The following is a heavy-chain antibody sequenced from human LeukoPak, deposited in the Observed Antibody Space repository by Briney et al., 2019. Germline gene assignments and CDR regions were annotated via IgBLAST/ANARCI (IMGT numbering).Heavy chain of an antibody. J-gene: IGHJ4*02. D-gene: IGHD2-2*01. CDR1: GYSISSGYY. CDR2: IYHSGST. Sequence: SETLSLTCAVSGYSISSGYYWGWIRPPPGKGLECIGSIYHSGSTYYNPPLKSRVTISVDTSKNQFSLKLSSVTAADTAVYYCAREAYCSSTSCSRAYFDYWGQGTLVTVSS. CDR3: AREAYCSSTSCSRAYFDY. V-gene: IGHV4-38-2*02.